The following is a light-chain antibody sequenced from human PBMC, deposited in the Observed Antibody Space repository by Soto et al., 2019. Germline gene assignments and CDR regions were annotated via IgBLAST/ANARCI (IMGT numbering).Light chain of an antibody. CDR1: SSNIGNNY. Sequence: QSVLTQPPSVSAAPGQKVTISCSGSSSNIGNNYLSWYQQLPGTAPKLLIYDNNKRPSGIPDRFSAAKSGTSATLGITGLQTGDEADYYCGTLDSSMSDVVFGGGTKLTVL. J-gene: IGLJ2*01. CDR3: GTLDSSMSDVV. CDR2: DNN. V-gene: IGLV1-51*01.